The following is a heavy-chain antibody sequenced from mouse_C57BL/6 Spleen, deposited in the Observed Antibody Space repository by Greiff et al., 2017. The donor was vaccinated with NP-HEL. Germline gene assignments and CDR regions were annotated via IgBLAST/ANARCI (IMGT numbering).Heavy chain of an antibody. CDR2: IYPRDGST. D-gene: IGHD1-2*01. J-gene: IGHJ1*03. CDR1: GYTFTDHT. Sequence: QVQLQQSDAELVKPGASVKISCKVSGYTFTDHTIHWMKQRPEQGLEWIGYIYPRDGSTKYNEKFKGKATLTADKSSSTAYMQLNSLTSEDSAVYFCARDPPSLLRYWYFDVWGTGTTVTVSS. CDR3: ARDPPSLLRYWYFDV. V-gene: IGHV1-78*01.